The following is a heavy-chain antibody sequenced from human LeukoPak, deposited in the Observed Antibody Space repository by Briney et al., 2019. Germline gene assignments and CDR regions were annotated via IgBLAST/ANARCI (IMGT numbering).Heavy chain of an antibody. CDR1: GFTFSSYA. CDR2: ISGSGGTT. V-gene: IGHV3-23*01. D-gene: IGHD4-23*01. Sequence: GGSLRLSCSASGFTFSSYAMSWVRQAPGKGLEWVSVISGSGGTTFYADSVRGRFTISRDNPKNTLYLQMSSLRAEDTAFYYCAKDRHYGGNSPFDSWGQGTLVTVSS. CDR3: AKDRHYGGNSPFDS. J-gene: IGHJ4*02.